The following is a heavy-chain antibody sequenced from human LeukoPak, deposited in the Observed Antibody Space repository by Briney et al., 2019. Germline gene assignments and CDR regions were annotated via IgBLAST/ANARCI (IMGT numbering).Heavy chain of an antibody. CDR2: IYTSGST. CDR3: ARDWGLLRGADAFDI. V-gene: IGHV4-61*02. Sequence: SETLSLTCTVSGGSISSGSYYWSWIRQPAGKGLEWIGRIYTSGSTNYKPSLKSRVTISVDTSKNQFSLKLSSVTAADTAVYYCARDWGLLRGADAFDIWGQGTMVTVSS. D-gene: IGHD7-27*01. CDR1: GGSISSGSYY. J-gene: IGHJ3*02.